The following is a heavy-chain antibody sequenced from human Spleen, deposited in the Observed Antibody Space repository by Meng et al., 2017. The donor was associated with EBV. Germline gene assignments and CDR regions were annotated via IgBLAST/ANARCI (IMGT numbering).Heavy chain of an antibody. CDR1: GYIFTNYF. Sequence: QVHLVQAGTEVKKPGASVKVSCKASGYIFTNYFMHWVRQAPGQGLEWMGIINSNTGSTSYAQKFEDRVTMTRDTSTNIVYMELSSLRSNDTAVYYCARRKSADYNWFDPWGQGTLVTVSS. D-gene: IGHD3/OR15-3a*01. CDR3: ARRKSADYNWFDP. J-gene: IGHJ5*02. CDR2: INSNTGST. V-gene: IGHV1-46*01.